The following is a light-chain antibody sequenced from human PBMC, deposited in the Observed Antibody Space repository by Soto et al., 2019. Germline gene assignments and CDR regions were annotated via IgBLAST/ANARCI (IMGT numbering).Light chain of an antibody. J-gene: IGLJ2*01. CDR2: GDN. V-gene: IGLV1-40*01. Sequence: QSVLTQPPSVSGAPGQRVTISCTGSSSNIGAGYDVHWYQLLPGTAPQLLIYGDNNRPSGVPDRFSVSKSGTSASLAITGLQAEDEADYYCQSYDSSLSASVVFGGGTKVTVL. CDR3: QSYDSSLSASVV. CDR1: SSNIGAGYD.